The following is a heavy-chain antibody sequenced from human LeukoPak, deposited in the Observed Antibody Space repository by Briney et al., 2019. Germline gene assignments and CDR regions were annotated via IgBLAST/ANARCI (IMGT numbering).Heavy chain of an antibody. V-gene: IGHV4-61*02. Sequence: SQTLSLTCTVSGDSISSGTYYWSWIRQPAGKGLEWIGRVYSGGNTNYNPSLKSRVTISVDTSKNQFSLKLSSVTAADTAVYYCAREGSIYYYDSSGYLGYWGQGTLVTVSS. J-gene: IGHJ4*02. CDR2: VYSGGNT. CDR3: AREGSIYYYDSSGYLGY. D-gene: IGHD3-22*01. CDR1: GDSISSGTYY.